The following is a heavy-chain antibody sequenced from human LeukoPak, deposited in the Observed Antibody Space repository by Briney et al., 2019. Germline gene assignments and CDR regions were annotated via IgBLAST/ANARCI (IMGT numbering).Heavy chain of an antibody. V-gene: IGHV3-30*18. D-gene: IGHD5-18*01. J-gene: IGHJ4*02. Sequence: PGRSLRLSCAASGFTFSSYGIHWVRQAPGKGLEWVAVISYDVSNKYYADSVKGRFTISRDNSKNTLYLQMNSLRAEDTAVYYCANSTTAMGYYFDYWGQGTLVTVSS. CDR1: GFTFSSYG. CDR3: ANSTTAMGYYFDY. CDR2: ISYDVSNK.